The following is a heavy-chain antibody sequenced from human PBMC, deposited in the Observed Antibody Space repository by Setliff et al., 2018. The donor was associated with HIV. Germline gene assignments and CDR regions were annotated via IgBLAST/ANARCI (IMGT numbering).Heavy chain of an antibody. CDR3: ARASSDIPGVDSNYFDD. V-gene: IGHV4-59*08. J-gene: IGHJ4*02. CDR1: GASITSHY. Sequence: SETLSLTCTVSGASITSHYWSWIRQSPGRELEWIGYIYSTGSTNYNPSLKSRVTISIDTSNNQFSLKLSSVTAADTAVYYCARASSDIPGVDSNYFDDWGQGTLVTVSS. D-gene: IGHD2-2*01. CDR2: IYSTGST.